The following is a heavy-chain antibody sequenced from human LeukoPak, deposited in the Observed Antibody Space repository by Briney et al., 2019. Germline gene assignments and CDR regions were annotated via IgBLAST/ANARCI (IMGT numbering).Heavy chain of an antibody. CDR3: AREEGSGSYYPSTFDY. Sequence: SETLSLTCTVSGGSISSYYWSWIRQPPGKGLEWIGYIYYSGSTNYNPSLKSRVSISVDTSKNQVSLKLTSVTAADTAVYYCAREEGSGSYYPSTFDYWGQGTLVTVSS. J-gene: IGHJ4*02. D-gene: IGHD3-10*01. CDR1: GGSISSYY. CDR2: IYYSGST. V-gene: IGHV4-59*01.